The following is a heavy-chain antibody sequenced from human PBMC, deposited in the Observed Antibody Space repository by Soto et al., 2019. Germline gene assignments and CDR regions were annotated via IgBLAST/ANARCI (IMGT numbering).Heavy chain of an antibody. CDR1: GGTFSSYT. Sequence: SVKVSCKASGGTFSSYTISWVRQAPGQGLEWMGRIIPILGIANYAQKFQGRVTITADKSTSTAYMELSSLGSEDTAVYYCARHCTNGVCPDYWGQGTLVTVSS. V-gene: IGHV1-69*02. CDR2: IIPILGIA. D-gene: IGHD2-8*01. J-gene: IGHJ4*02. CDR3: ARHCTNGVCPDY.